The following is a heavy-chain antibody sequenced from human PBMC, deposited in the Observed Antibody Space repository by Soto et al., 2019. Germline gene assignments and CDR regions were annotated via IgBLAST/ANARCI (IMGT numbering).Heavy chain of an antibody. CDR1: GYTFTSYG. CDR2: ISAYNGKT. Sequence: GASVKVSCKASGYTFTSYGISWVRQAPGQGLEWMGWISAYNGKTNYAQKHQGRVTMTTDTSTSTAYMELRSLRSDDTAVYYCARDNYYDSSGYYSYYYYYGMDVWGQGTTVTVSS. D-gene: IGHD3-22*01. V-gene: IGHV1-18*01. CDR3: ARDNYYDSSGYYSYYYYYGMDV. J-gene: IGHJ6*02.